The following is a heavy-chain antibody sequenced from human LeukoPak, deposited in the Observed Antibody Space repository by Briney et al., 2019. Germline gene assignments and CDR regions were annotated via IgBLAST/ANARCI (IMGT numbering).Heavy chain of an antibody. CDR1: GFTFSSYA. Sequence: GGSLRLSCAASGFTFSSYAMSWVRQAPGKGLEWVSAISGSGGSTYYADSVKGRFTISRDNSKNTLYLQMNSLGAEDTAVYYCAKVAVGEYCSSTSCKGYYFDYWGQGTLVTVSS. CDR3: AKVAVGEYCSSTSCKGYYFDY. J-gene: IGHJ4*02. CDR2: ISGSGGST. V-gene: IGHV3-23*01. D-gene: IGHD2-2*01.